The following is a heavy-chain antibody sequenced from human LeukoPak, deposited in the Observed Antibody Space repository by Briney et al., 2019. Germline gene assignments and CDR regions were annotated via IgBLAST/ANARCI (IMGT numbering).Heavy chain of an antibody. J-gene: IGHJ1*01. D-gene: IGHD3-9*01. V-gene: IGHV4-31*02. CDR1: GDFVINDNSI. CDR3: TRGSDDQKTGS. CDR2: FHPSGTT. Sequence: SQTLSLICSVSGDFVINDNSIWSWIRQHPEKGLEWIGHFHPSGTTYYNLSLRSRLSISIDTSNNHFSLVMTSMTAADTAVYYRTRGSDDQKTGSWGQGTLVTVTS.